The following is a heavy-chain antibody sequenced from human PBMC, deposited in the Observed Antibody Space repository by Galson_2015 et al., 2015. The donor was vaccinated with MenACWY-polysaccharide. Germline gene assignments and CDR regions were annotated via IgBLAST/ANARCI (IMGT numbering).Heavy chain of an antibody. CDR3: AREGSRIVFHAFDT. Sequence: SLRLSCAASGSRFSNSGMHWVRQAPGKGLEWVAVIQYDESKIVYADSVKGRFTISRDNSKNTVFLEMNTLGAEDTAVYYCAREGSRIVFHAFDTWGQGTMVTVSS. V-gene: IGHV3-33*01. D-gene: IGHD2-15*01. CDR2: IQYDESKI. CDR1: GSRFSNSG. J-gene: IGHJ3*02.